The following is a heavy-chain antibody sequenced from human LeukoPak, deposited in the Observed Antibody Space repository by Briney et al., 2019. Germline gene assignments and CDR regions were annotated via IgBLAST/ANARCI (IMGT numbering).Heavy chain of an antibody. D-gene: IGHD3-22*01. Sequence: GESLKISCKGSGYSFTSYWIGWVRKMPGKGLEWMGIIYPGDSDTRYSPSFQGQVTISADKSISTAYLQWSSLKASDTAMYYCARLLSEHYYDSSGYHFDYWGQGTLVTVSS. CDR3: ARLLSEHYYDSSGYHFDY. V-gene: IGHV5-51*01. J-gene: IGHJ4*02. CDR1: GYSFTSYW. CDR2: IYPGDSDT.